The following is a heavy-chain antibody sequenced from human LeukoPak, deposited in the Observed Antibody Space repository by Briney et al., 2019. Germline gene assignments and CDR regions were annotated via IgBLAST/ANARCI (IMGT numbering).Heavy chain of an antibody. CDR1: GGSFSSYY. Sequence: SETLSLTCAVYGGSFSSYYWSWIRQPPGKGLEWIGEINHSGSTNYNPSLKSRVTISVDTSKNQFCLKLSCVTAADTAVYYCARVLRYFRRYYYYGIDVWGQGTPVTVSS. CDR3: ARVLRYFRRYYYYGIDV. CDR2: INHSGST. D-gene: IGHD3-9*01. V-gene: IGHV4-34*01. J-gene: IGHJ6*02.